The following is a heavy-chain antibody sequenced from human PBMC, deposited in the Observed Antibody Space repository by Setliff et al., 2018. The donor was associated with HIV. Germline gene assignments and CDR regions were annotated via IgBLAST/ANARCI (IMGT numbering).Heavy chain of an antibody. V-gene: IGHV4-61*09. Sequence: PSETLSLTCTVSGGSISSGSYYWSWIRQPAGKGLEWIGHIYTSGSTNYNPSLKSRVTISVDTSKNQFSLKLSSVTAADTAVYYCARDTSGSERGFDYWGQGTLVTVSS. CDR2: IYTSGST. D-gene: IGHD1-26*01. J-gene: IGHJ4*02. CDR3: ARDTSGSERGFDY. CDR1: GGSISSGSYY.